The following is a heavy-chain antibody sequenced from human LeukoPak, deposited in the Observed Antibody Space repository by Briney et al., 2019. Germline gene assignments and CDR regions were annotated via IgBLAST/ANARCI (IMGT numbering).Heavy chain of an antibody. CDR2: ISTYNVNT. V-gene: IGHV1-18*01. CDR3: ARGQVHYYDSSGSLFDY. CDR1: GYTFTSYG. Sequence: ASVKVSCKASGYTFTSYGISWVRQAPGQGLEWMGWISTYNVNTNYAQKLQGRVTMTTDTSTSTAYMELRSLRSDDTAVYFCARGQVHYYDSSGSLFDYWGQGTLVTVSS. D-gene: IGHD3-22*01. J-gene: IGHJ4*02.